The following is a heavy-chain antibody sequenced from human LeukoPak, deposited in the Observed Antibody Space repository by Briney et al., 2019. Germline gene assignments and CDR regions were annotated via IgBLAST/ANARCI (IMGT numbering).Heavy chain of an antibody. J-gene: IGHJ4*02. Sequence: PSETLSLTCTVSGGSISSYYWSWIRQPPGKGLEWIGYIYYSGSTNYNPSLKSRVTISVDTSKNQFSLKLSSVTAADTAVYYCARDPDSSGRIDYWGQGTLVTVSS. CDR2: IYYSGST. D-gene: IGHD6-19*01. V-gene: IGHV4-59*01. CDR3: ARDPDSSGRIDY. CDR1: GGSISSYY.